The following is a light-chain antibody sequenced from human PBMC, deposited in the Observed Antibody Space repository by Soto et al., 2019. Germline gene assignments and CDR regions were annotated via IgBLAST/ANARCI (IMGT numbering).Light chain of an antibody. J-gene: IGLJ2*01. Sequence: QSVVTQPPSVSGAPGQRVTISCTGSSSNTGADYDVHWYQHLPGSAPKLLIYDNNIRPSGVPDRFSGSKSGNSASLAITGLQAEDEGDYYCQSYDSSLSNLVVFGGGTQLTVL. CDR1: SSNTGADYD. V-gene: IGLV1-40*01. CDR3: QSYDSSLSNLVV. CDR2: DNN.